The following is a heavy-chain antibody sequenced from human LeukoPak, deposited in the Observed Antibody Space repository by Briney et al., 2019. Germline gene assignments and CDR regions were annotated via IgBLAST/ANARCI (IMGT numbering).Heavy chain of an antibody. Sequence: PGGSLRLSCAASGFTFSSYWMSWVRQAPGKGLEWVANIKQDGSEKYYVDSVKGRFTISRDNAKNSLYLQMNSLRAEDTAVYYCARHVENSSGYYGPALPYNWFDPWGQGTLVTVSS. CDR3: ARHVENSSGYYGPALPYNWFDP. CDR2: IKQDGSEK. D-gene: IGHD3-22*01. J-gene: IGHJ5*02. V-gene: IGHV3-7*01. CDR1: GFTFSSYW.